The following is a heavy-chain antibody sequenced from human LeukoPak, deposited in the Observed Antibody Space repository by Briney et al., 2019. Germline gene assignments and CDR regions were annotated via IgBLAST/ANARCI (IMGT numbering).Heavy chain of an antibody. CDR2: IKLDGSEK. D-gene: IGHD3-3*01. CDR3: AKDLGVAGPARLLGYGMDV. J-gene: IGHJ6*02. Sequence: GGSLRLSCVASGFTFGKYWMSWVRQAPGKGLEWVANIKLDGSEKNYVDSVKGRFTISRDNTKNSLYLQMNSLRAEDTAVYYCAKDLGVAGPARLLGYGMDVWGQGTTVTVSS. V-gene: IGHV3-7*01. CDR1: GFTFGKYW.